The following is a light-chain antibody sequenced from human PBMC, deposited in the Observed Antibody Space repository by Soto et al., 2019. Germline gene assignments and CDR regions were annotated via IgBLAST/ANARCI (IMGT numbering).Light chain of an antibody. CDR2: GAS. V-gene: IGKV3-15*01. J-gene: IGKJ1*01. Sequence: EIVMTQSPATLSVSQGERATLSCRASQSVSSNLAWYQQKPGQAPRLLIYGASTRATGIPARFSGSGSGTEFTVTISSLQSEDFAVDYCQQYNNGPWTFGQGTKVEIK. CDR1: QSVSSN. CDR3: QQYNNGPWT.